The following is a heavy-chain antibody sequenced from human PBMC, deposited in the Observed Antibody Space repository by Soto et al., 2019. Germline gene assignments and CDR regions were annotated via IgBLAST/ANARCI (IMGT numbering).Heavy chain of an antibody. CDR2: IIPVLGLT. J-gene: IGHJ4*02. D-gene: IGHD3-3*01. Sequence: SVKVSCKTSGGSFNSFSFTWVRQAPGQGLEWVGRIIPVLGLTAYAQKFQGRITISADKSTSTAYMELSGLTSEDTAVYYCARVGEWLLSHSYYFDYWGQGTLVTVSS. CDR3: ARVGEWLLSHSYYFDY. V-gene: IGHV1-69*02. CDR1: GGSFNSFS.